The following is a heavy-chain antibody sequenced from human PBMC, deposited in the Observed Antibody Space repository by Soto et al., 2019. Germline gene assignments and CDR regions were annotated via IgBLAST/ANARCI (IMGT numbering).Heavy chain of an antibody. Sequence: GGSLRLSCAASGFTFSLYAMNWVRQAPGKGLEWVSGTSGSGGSTYYADSVKGRFTISRDNSKNTLYLQMNSLTAEDTAVYYCAKPLPFSAVGPTHYFFDHWGQGSLVTVSS. V-gene: IGHV3-23*01. J-gene: IGHJ4*02. CDR2: TSGSGGST. CDR1: GFTFSLYA. CDR3: AKPLPFSAVGPTHYFFDH. D-gene: IGHD1-26*01.